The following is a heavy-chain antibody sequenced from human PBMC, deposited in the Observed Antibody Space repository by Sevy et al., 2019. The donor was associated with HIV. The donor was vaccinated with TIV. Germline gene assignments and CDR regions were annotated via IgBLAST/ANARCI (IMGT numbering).Heavy chain of an antibody. CDR2: IYYSGST. Sequence: SETLSLTCTVSGGSVSSSSYYWGWIRQPPGKGLDWIGSIYYSGSTYYNPSLKSRVTISVDTSKNQFSLKVRSVTAADTAVYYCAREGPRIAQFDYWGQGARVTVSS. CDR3: AREGPRIAQFDY. CDR1: GGSVSSSSYY. J-gene: IGHJ4*02. V-gene: IGHV4-39*02. D-gene: IGHD6-13*01.